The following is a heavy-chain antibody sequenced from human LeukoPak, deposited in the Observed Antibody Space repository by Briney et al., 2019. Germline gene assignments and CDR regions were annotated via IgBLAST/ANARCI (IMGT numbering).Heavy chain of an antibody. V-gene: IGHV4-30-4*01. D-gene: IGHD5-18*01. CDR2: IYYSGST. Sequence: SQTLSLTCTVSGGSINSGDYYWSWIRQPPGKGLEWIGYIYYSGSTYYNPSLKSRVTISVDTSKNQFSLKLSSVTAADTAVYYCARRTGYSYGLGYYYGMDVWGQGTTVTVSS. CDR3: ARRTGYSYGLGYYYGMDV. J-gene: IGHJ6*02. CDR1: GGSINSGDYY.